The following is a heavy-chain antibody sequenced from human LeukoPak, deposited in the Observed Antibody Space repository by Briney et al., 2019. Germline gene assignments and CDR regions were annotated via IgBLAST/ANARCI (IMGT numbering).Heavy chain of an antibody. V-gene: IGHV4-39*02. CDR1: GGSINNSSHY. CDR3: ATYYYGSGRYYLDD. D-gene: IGHD3-10*01. Sequence: SETLSLTCTVSGGSINNSSHYWGWIRQPPGKGLEWIGSIYYSGSTYYKPSLKSRVTISMDTSQNHFSLKLGSATAADTAVYYCATYYYGSGRYYLDDWGQGTLVTVSS. J-gene: IGHJ4*02. CDR2: IYYSGST.